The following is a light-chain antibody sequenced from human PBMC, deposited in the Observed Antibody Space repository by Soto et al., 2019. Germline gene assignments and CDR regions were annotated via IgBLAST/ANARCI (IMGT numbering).Light chain of an antibody. J-gene: IGKJ1*01. Sequence: DIQMTQSPSTLSATVGDTVTITCRASQSVSIWLAWYQQKPGKAPKVLIWDASTLQRGVPSRFSGSGSGTDFTLTISSLQPEDFATYYCQHTYSPPCTFAQGTKADI. CDR1: QSVSIW. CDR3: QHTYSPPCT. V-gene: IGKV1-5*01. CDR2: DAS.